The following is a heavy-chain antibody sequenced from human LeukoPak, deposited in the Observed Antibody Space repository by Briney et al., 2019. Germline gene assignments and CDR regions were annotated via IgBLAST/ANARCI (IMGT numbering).Heavy chain of an antibody. D-gene: IGHD3-22*01. CDR2: IYYSGST. Sequence: PSETLSLTCAVSGGSISSGGYSWSWIRQPPGKGLEWIGYIYYSGSTNYNPSLKSRVTISVDTSKNQFSLKLSSVTAADTAVYYCARYYYDSSGFDYWGQGTLVTVSS. CDR1: GGSISSGGYS. V-gene: IGHV4-61*08. J-gene: IGHJ4*02. CDR3: ARYYYDSSGFDY.